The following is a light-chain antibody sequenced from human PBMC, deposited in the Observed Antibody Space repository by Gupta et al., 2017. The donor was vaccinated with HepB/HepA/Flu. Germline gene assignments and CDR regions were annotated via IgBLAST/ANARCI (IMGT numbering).Light chain of an antibody. Sequence: DIQMTHSPSTLSASVGDRVTITCRASQSISSWLAWYQQKPGKAPNLLIYKASSLESGVPSRFSGRVSGTEFSLTISSLQPDDFASYYCQQYNSYPFTFGQGTKLEMK. CDR3: QQYNSYPFT. J-gene: IGKJ2*01. CDR2: KAS. V-gene: IGKV1-5*03. CDR1: QSISSW.